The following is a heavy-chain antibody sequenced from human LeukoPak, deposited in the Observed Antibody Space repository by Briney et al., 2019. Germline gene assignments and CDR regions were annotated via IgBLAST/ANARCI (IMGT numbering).Heavy chain of an antibody. CDR1: GFTFSSYA. D-gene: IGHD2-21*02. J-gene: IGHJ4*02. V-gene: IGHV3-30-3*01. CDR2: ISYDGSKK. CDR3: ARDTVAYCGGDCYSWQVGGFDY. Sequence: GGSLRLSCAASGFTFSSYAMHWVRQAPGKGLEWVAVISYDGSKKYYADSVKGRFTISRDNSKNTLYLQMNSLRTEGTAVYYCARDTVAYCGGDCYSWQVGGFDYWGQGTLVTVSS.